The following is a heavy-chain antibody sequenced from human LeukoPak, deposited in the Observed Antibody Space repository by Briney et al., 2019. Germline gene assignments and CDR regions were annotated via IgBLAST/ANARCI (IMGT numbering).Heavy chain of an antibody. Sequence: GGSLRLSCAASGFTFDDYGMSWVRQAPGKGLEWVSGINWNGGSTVYADSVKGRFTISRDNAKNSLYLQMNSLRAEDTALYYCARGATMTSLHWFDPWGQGTLVTVSS. CDR1: GFTFDDYG. V-gene: IGHV3-20*04. D-gene: IGHD3-22*01. J-gene: IGHJ5*02. CDR3: ARGATMTSLHWFDP. CDR2: INWNGGST.